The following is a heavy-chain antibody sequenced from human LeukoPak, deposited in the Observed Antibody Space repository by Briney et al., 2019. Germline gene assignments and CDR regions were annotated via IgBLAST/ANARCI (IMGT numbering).Heavy chain of an antibody. CDR1: GDSVSSNSAA. Sequence: SQTLSLTCAISGDSVSSNSAAWNWIRQSPSRGLEWLGRTYYRSKWYNDYAVSVKSRITINPDTSKNQFSLQLNSVTPEDTAVYYCAREAFSGSYYYYYYMDVWGKGTTVTVSS. J-gene: IGHJ6*03. D-gene: IGHD1-26*01. CDR3: AREAFSGSYYYYYYMDV. CDR2: TYYRSKWYN. V-gene: IGHV6-1*01.